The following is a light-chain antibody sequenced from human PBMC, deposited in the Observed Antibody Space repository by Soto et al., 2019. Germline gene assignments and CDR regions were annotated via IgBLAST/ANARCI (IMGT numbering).Light chain of an antibody. Sequence: EIVLTPSPGTLSLSPVERATLSCRASQSVSSYLAWYQQKPGQAPRLLIYDASTRATGIPARFSGSGSGTDFTLTISSLEPEDLAVYYCQQRSNWPLTFGPGTKVDIK. CDR3: QQRSNWPLT. CDR2: DAS. V-gene: IGKV3-11*01. CDR1: QSVSSY. J-gene: IGKJ3*01.